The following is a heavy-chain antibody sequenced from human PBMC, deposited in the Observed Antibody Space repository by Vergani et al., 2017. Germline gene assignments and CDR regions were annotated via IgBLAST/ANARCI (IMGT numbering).Heavy chain of an antibody. Sequence: QVQLVQSGAEVKKPGSSVKVSCKASGGTFSSYAISWVRQAPGQGLEWMGGIIPIFGTANYAQKFQGRVTITADESTSTAYMELSSLRSEDTAVYYCARDARYCSSTSCYVFFDYWGQGTLVTVSS. CDR1: GGTFSSYA. CDR3: ARDARYCSSTSCYVFFDY. V-gene: IGHV1-69*01. J-gene: IGHJ4*02. D-gene: IGHD2-2*01. CDR2: IIPIFGTA.